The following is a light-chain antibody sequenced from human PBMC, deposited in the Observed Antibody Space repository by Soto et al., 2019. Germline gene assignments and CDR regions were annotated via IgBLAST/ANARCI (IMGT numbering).Light chain of an antibody. J-gene: IGKJ1*01. V-gene: IGKV1-39*01. Sequence: DIQMTQSPSSLSASVGDRVTITCRASQSISSYLNWYQQKPGKAPKPLIYAASSLQSGVPSRFSGSGSGTDFTLTISSLQPEDFATCYCQQSYSTPRTFGQGTKVDIK. CDR2: AAS. CDR3: QQSYSTPRT. CDR1: QSISSY.